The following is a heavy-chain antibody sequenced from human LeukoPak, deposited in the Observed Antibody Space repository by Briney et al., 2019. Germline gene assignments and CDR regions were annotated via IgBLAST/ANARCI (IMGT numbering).Heavy chain of an antibody. CDR1: GGAISSYY. CDR3: ARTSKGIAARADY. V-gene: IGHV4-59*01. D-gene: IGHD6-6*01. Sequence: SETLSLTCIVSGGAISSYYWSWIRQPPGKGLEWIGYIYYSGSTNYNPSLKSRVTISVDTSKNQLSLKLSSVTAADTAVYYCARTSKGIAARADYWSQGTLVTVSS. J-gene: IGHJ4*02. CDR2: IYYSGST.